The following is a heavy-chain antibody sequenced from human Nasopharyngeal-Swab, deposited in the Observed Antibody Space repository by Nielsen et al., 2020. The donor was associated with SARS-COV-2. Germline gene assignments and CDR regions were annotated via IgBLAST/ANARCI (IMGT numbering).Heavy chain of an antibody. V-gene: IGHV3-23*01. D-gene: IGHD5-12*01. CDR2: ISGSDHTT. CDR3: AKDRDSGDDSDDYYHYYGMDV. CDR1: GFTFSSYT. Sequence: GESLKISCAASGFTFSSYTIHWVRQAPGKGLEWVSVISGSDHTTYYADSVKGRFTISRDNSKNTVNLQMNSLRVEDTAIYYCAKDRDSGDDSDDYYHYYGMDVWGQGTTVTVFS. J-gene: IGHJ6*02.